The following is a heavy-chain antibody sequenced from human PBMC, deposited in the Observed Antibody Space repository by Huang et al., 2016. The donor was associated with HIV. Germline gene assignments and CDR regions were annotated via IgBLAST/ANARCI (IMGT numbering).Heavy chain of an antibody. D-gene: IGHD2-2*01. J-gene: IGHJ3*02. V-gene: IGHV5-51*01. CDR3: ARQGVGDFVVEPTGLGAFDI. CDR1: GYTFNGYW. CDR2: IYPGDSDN. Sequence: EVQLVQSGAVVKKPGESLKISCKGSGYTFNGYWIGWVRQMPGKGLEWMWSIYPGDSDNQYSPSFQGQVTISADKSISTAYLQWSGLKASDTAMYYCARQGVGDFVVEPTGLGAFDIWGQGTMVTVSS.